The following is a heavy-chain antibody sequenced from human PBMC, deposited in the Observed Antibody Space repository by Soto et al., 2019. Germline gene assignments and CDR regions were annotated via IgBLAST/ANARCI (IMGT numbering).Heavy chain of an antibody. V-gene: IGHV1-8*01. Sequence: ASVKVSFKASGYTFTSYDINWVRQATGQGLEWMGWMNPNSGNTGYAQKFQGRVTMTRNTSISTAYMELSSLRSEDTAVYYCARRVEYYDFWSGYYYYFDYWGQGTLVTVSS. D-gene: IGHD3-3*01. J-gene: IGHJ4*02. CDR3: ARRVEYYDFWSGYYYYFDY. CDR2: MNPNSGNT. CDR1: GYTFTSYD.